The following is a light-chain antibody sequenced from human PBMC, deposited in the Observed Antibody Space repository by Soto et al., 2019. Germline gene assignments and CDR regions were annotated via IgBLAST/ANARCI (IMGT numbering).Light chain of an antibody. CDR1: SSDVGGYEY. CDR3: SSYAGSNNLHVL. CDR2: EVI. Sequence: QSALTQPPSASGSPGQSVTISCTGSSSDVGGYEYVSWYQQHPGKAPKLIIYEVIKRPSGVPDRFSGSKSGNTASLTVSGLQADDEADYYCSSYAGSNNLHVLFGGGTKLTVL. V-gene: IGLV2-8*01. J-gene: IGLJ2*01.